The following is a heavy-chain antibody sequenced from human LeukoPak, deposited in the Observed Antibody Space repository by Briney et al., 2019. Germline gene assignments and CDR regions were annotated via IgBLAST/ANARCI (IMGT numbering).Heavy chain of an antibody. J-gene: IGHJ6*03. D-gene: IGHD3-22*01. V-gene: IGHV1-69*06. CDR2: IIPIFGTA. CDR1: GGTFSSYA. Sequence: GASVKVSCKASGGTFSSYAISWVRQAPGQGLEWMGGIIPIFGTANYAQKFQGRVTITADKSTSTAYMELSSLRSEDTAVYYCAGDSSGYYYYYMDVWGKGTTVTVSS. CDR3: AGDSSGYYYYYMDV.